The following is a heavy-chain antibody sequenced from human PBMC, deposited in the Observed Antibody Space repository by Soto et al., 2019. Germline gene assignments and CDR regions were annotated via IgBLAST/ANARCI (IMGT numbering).Heavy chain of an antibody. D-gene: IGHD3-22*01. V-gene: IGHV1-69*02. CDR1: GGTFSSYT. CDR2: IIPILGIA. Sequence: QVQLVQSGAEVKKPGSSVKVSCKASGGTFSSYTISWVRQAPGQGLEWMGRIIPILGIANYAQKFQGRVTITADKSTSTAYMELSSLRSEDTAVYYCASKFTMIVGNTPQIFDYWGQGTLVTVSS. J-gene: IGHJ4*02. CDR3: ASKFTMIVGNTPQIFDY.